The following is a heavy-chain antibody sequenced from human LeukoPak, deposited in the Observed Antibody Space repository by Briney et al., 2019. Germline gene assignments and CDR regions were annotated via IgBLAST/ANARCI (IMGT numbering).Heavy chain of an antibody. Sequence: SQTLSLTCAVSGGSISSGGYSWSWIRQPPGKGLEWIGYIYHSGSTNYNPSLKSRVTISVDRSKNQFSLKLSSVTAADTAVYYCAREGGLTDAFDIWGQGTMVTVSS. V-gene: IGHV4-30-2*01. CDR2: IYHSGST. CDR1: GGSISSGGYS. J-gene: IGHJ3*02. D-gene: IGHD3-9*01. CDR3: AREGGLTDAFDI.